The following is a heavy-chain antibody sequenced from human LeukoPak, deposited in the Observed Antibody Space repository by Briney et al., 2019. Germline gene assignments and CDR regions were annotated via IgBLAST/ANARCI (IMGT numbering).Heavy chain of an antibody. CDR1: GGSISSYY. J-gene: IGHJ6*03. CDR3: ARVYHYDFCSTDYYYYMDA. CDR2: IYTSGST. Sequence: PSETLSLTCTVSGGSISSYYWSWIRQPAGKGLEWIGRIYTSGSTNYNPSLKSRVTMSVDTSKNQFSLKLSSVTAADTAVYYCARVYHYDFCSTDYYYYMDAWGKGTTVTVSS. D-gene: IGHD3-3*01. V-gene: IGHV4-4*07.